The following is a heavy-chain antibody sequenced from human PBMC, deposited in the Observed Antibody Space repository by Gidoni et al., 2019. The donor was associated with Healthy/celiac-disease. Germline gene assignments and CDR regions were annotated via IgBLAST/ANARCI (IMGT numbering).Heavy chain of an antibody. J-gene: IGHJ4*02. CDR2: IKSKTDGGTT. CDR3: TTDGYDFWSGYILVDY. D-gene: IGHD3-3*01. Sequence: VQLVESGGGLVKPGGSLRLSCSPSGFTSRNAWLNWLRQSPGKGLEWVGRIKSKTDGGTTDYAAPVKGRFTISRDDSKNTLYLQMNSLKTEDTAVYYCTTDGYDFWSGYILVDYWGQGTLVTVSS. CDR1: GFTSRNAW. V-gene: IGHV3-15*07.